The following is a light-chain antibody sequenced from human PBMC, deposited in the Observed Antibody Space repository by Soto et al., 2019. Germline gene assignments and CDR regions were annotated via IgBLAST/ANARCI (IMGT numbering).Light chain of an antibody. CDR3: QQYNSFSGT. CDR2: DGS. V-gene: IGKV1-5*01. Sequence: DIQMTQSPSSVSASVGDRVIITCRASQAFGNLLAWYQQKRGKAPKLLIYDGSTLESGVPSRFSGSVSETLFTLTINSLQPEDFGTYFCQQYNSFSGTFGGGTKVDIK. J-gene: IGKJ4*01. CDR1: QAFGNL.